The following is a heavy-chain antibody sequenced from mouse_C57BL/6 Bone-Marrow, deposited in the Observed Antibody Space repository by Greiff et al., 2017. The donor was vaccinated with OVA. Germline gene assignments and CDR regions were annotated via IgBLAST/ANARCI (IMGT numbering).Heavy chain of an antibody. Sequence: VHVKQSVAELVRPGASVKLSCTASGFNIKNTYMHWVKQRPEQGLEWIGRIDPANGNTKYAPKFQGKATITADTSSNTAYLQLSSLTSEDTAIYYCARRYYGYDGYFDYWGQGTTLTVSS. V-gene: IGHV14-3*01. CDR2: IDPANGNT. CDR3: ARRYYGYDGYFDY. J-gene: IGHJ2*01. D-gene: IGHD2-2*01. CDR1: GFNIKNTY.